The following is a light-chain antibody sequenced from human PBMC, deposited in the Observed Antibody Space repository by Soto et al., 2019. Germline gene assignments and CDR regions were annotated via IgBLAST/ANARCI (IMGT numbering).Light chain of an antibody. CDR2: AAS. J-gene: IGKJ4*01. CDR3: QQLNSFPRT. V-gene: IGKV1-9*01. CDR1: QDIISY. Sequence: QLTQSPSSLSAPVGDRVTITCRASQDIISYLVWYQQKPGKAPKNLIYAASTLQSGVPSRFSGSGSGTDFTLTISSLQPEDVATYYCQQLNSFPRTFGGGTKVDIK.